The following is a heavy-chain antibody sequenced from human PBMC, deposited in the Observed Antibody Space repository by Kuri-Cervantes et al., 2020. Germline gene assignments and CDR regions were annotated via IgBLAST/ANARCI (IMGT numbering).Heavy chain of an antibody. CDR3: ARLVGATSYYFDY. J-gene: IGHJ4*02. D-gene: IGHD1-26*01. Sequence: GESLKISCKTSGYSFTNYWLGWVRQKPGKGLELMGIIYPGDSDTRYNPSFQGQVTLSVDKSISTAYLQWSSLKASDTAMYYCARLVGATSYYFDYWGQGTLVTVSS. CDR2: IYPGDSDT. V-gene: IGHV5-51*01. CDR1: GYSFTNYW.